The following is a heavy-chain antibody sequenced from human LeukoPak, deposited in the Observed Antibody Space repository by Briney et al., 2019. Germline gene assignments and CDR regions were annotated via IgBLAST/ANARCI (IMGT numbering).Heavy chain of an antibody. J-gene: IGHJ3*02. CDR1: GYTFIGYY. Sequence: ASVKVSCKASGYTFIGYYLHWLRQAPGQGPEGMGWVNPNSGGTNYSEKFQGRVTMTRDTSISTAYMELSRLRSDDTAVYYCARGSGYDFRAFDIWGQGTMVAVSS. D-gene: IGHD5-12*01. V-gene: IGHV1-2*02. CDR3: ARGSGYDFRAFDI. CDR2: VNPNSGGT.